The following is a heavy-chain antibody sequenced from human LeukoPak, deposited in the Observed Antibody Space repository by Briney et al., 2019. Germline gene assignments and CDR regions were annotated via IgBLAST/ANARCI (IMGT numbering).Heavy chain of an antibody. D-gene: IGHD3-22*01. J-gene: IGHJ4*02. V-gene: IGHV4-59*01. CDR3: ARALYYDSSGYYNQYYFDY. CDR1: GDSISYYY. CDR2: IYYRGST. Sequence: SETLSLTCTVSGDSISYYYWTWIRQSPGKGLEWIGDIYYRGSTYYNPSLKGRVIISVDRSGNQFSLKLSSVTAADTAVYYCARALYYDSSGYYNQYYFDYWGQGTLVTVSS.